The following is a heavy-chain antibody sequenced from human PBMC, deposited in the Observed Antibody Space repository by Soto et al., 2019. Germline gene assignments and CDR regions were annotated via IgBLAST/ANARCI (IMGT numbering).Heavy chain of an antibody. CDR2: IGTAGDT. J-gene: IGHJ4*02. Sequence: GGSPRLSFAAPGFTFSSYHMHWGRPATGKGMEWVSVIGTAGDTYYPGSVKGQFTISRENAKNSLYLQMNSLRAGDTAVYYCARVLYGFSGFEDYFDYWGQGALVTVSS. CDR1: GFTFSSYH. D-gene: IGHD5-12*01. V-gene: IGHV3-13*04. CDR3: ARVLYGFSGFEDYFDY.